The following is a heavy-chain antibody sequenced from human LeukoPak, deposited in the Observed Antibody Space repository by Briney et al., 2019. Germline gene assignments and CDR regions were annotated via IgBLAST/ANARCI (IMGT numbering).Heavy chain of an antibody. CDR1: GYSISSGYY. J-gene: IGHJ4*02. CDR3: ARDPTNYYDSSGQQGY. CDR2: IYHSGST. V-gene: IGHV4-38-2*02. D-gene: IGHD3-22*01. Sequence: SETLSLTCTVSGYSISSGYYWGWIRQPPGKGLEWIGSIYHSGSTYYNPSLKSRVIISVDTSKNQFSLKLSSVTAADTAVYYCARDPTNYYDSSGQQGYWGQGTLVTVSS.